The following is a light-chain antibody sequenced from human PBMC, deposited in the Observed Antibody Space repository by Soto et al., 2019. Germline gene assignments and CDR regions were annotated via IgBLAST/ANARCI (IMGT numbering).Light chain of an antibody. Sequence: DIQMTQSPSTLSASVGDRVTITCRASESISTWLAWYQQKPGKAPNLLIYKASSLESGVPSRFSGSGSGTEFTLTISRLQPEDFATYYCQQVNSYRTFGQGTKVDI. V-gene: IGKV1-5*03. CDR1: ESISTW. CDR2: KAS. J-gene: IGKJ1*01. CDR3: QQVNSYRT.